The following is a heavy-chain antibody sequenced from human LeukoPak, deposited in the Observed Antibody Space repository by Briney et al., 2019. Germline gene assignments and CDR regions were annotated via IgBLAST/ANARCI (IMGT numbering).Heavy chain of an antibody. CDR2: ISSSSSYI. J-gene: IGHJ4*02. D-gene: IGHD3-22*01. V-gene: IGHV3-21*01. CDR3: ARAKPHYYDGSGYPLDY. CDR1: GFTFSSYS. Sequence: GGSLRLSCAASGFTFSSYSMNWVRQAPGKGLEWVSSISSSSSYIYYADSVKGRFTISRDNAKNSLYLQMNSLRAEDTAVYYCARAKPHYYDGSGYPLDYWGQGTLVTVSS.